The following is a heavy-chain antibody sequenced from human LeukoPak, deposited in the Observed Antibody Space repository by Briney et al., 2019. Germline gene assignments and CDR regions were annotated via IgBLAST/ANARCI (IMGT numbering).Heavy chain of an antibody. CDR2: INPTGGST. Sequence: ASVKVSCKASGYTFTSYYMHWVRQAPGQGLEWMGLINPTGGSTGYAQKFQDRVTMTRDTSISTAYMELSRLRSDDTAVYYCARVQASSYYYDSSGFWGQGTMVTVSS. CDR3: ARVQASSYYYDSSGF. CDR1: GYTFTSYY. V-gene: IGHV1-2*06. D-gene: IGHD3-22*01. J-gene: IGHJ3*01.